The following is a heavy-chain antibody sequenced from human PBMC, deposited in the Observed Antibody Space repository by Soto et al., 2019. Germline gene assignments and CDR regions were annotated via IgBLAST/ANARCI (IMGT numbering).Heavy chain of an antibody. CDR1: GFTFDDYA. Sequence: GGSLRLSCAASGFTFDDYAMHWVRQAPGKGLEWVSGISWNSVSIGYADSVKGRFTISRDNAKNSLYLQMNSLRAEDTALYYCAKAPGYSYGSNWFDPWGQGPMVTV. CDR3: AKAPGYSYGSNWFDP. V-gene: IGHV3-9*01. CDR2: ISWNSVSI. J-gene: IGHJ5*02. D-gene: IGHD5-18*01.